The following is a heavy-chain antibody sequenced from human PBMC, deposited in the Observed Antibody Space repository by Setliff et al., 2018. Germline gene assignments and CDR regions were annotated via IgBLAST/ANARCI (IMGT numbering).Heavy chain of an antibody. CDR3: AREGVDTRSSTDYRYYMDV. Sequence: ASVKVSCKGSGYTFSTYAIIWMRQAPGQGLEWMGGTIPSFGTTNYAQEFQGRVTIITDESTSTAYMELSSLRFEDTAVYYCAREGVDTRSSTDYRYYMDVWGKGTTVTVSS. CDR1: GYTFSTYA. CDR2: TIPSFGTT. D-gene: IGHD5-18*01. J-gene: IGHJ6*03. V-gene: IGHV1-69*05.